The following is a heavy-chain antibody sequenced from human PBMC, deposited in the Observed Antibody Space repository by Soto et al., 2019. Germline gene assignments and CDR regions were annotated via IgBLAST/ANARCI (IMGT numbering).Heavy chain of an antibody. Sequence: GGSLRLSCAASGFTFSSYAMSWVRQAPGKGLEWVSAISGSGGSTYYAESVKGRFTISRDNSKNTLYLQMNSLRAEDTAVYYCAKPWFGELLNLFDYWGQGTLVTVSS. J-gene: IGHJ4*02. V-gene: IGHV3-23*01. CDR2: ISGSGGST. D-gene: IGHD3-10*01. CDR3: AKPWFGELLNLFDY. CDR1: GFTFSSYA.